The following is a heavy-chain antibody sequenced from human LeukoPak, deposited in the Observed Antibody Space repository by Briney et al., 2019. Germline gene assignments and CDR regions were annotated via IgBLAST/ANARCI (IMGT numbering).Heavy chain of an antibody. V-gene: IGHV4-4*07. J-gene: IGHJ4*02. D-gene: IGHD6-13*01. CDR1: GGSISSYY. CDR3: ARGGSSWQSFDY. Sequence: SETLSLTCTVSGGSISSYYWSWIRQAAGKGLQWIGRIYTSGSTDYNPSLKTRLTMSVDTSKNQFSLKTSSVTAADTPVYYCARGGSSWQSFDYWGQGTLVTVSS. CDR2: IYTSGST.